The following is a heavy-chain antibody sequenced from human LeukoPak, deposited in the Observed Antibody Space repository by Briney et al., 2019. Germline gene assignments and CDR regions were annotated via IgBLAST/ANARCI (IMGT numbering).Heavy chain of an antibody. V-gene: IGHV3-23*01. CDR3: AKTISVRRYLEY. Sequence: PGGSLRLSCEASGFSFSSYAMSWVRQAPRGGLEWVSGISGSGGNTYYADSVKGRFTISRDNSKNTLYLQMNSLRAEDTAVYYCAKTISVRRYLEYWGQGTLVTVSS. D-gene: IGHD3-3*01. J-gene: IGHJ4*02. CDR1: GFSFSSYA. CDR2: ISGSGGNT.